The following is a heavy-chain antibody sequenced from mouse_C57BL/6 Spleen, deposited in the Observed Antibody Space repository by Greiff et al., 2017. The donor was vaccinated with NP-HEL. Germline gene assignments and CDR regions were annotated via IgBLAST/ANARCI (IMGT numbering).Heavy chain of an antibody. CDR2: INYDGSST. CDR3: AGALYYYGSSYYAMDD. V-gene: IGHV5-16*01. CDR1: GFTFSDYY. D-gene: IGHD1-1*01. Sequence: EVHLVESEGGLVQPGSSMKLSCTASGFTFSDYYMPWVRQVPEKGLEWVANINYDGSSTYYLDSLKSRFIISRDNAKNILYLQMSRLKSEDAATYYCAGALYYYGSSYYAMDDWGQGTSVTVAS. J-gene: IGHJ4*01.